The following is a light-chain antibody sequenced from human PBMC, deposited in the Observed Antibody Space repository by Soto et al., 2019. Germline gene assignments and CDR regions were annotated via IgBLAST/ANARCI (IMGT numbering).Light chain of an antibody. CDR1: SSDIGTYNL. V-gene: IGLV2-23*01. J-gene: IGLJ1*01. CDR3: CSYAGSGTHNYV. Sequence: QSALTQPASVSGSPGQSITISCTGTSSDIGTYNLVSWYQHYPGKAPKLMIYEGIKRPSGVSNRFSGSKSGNTAFLTISGLQAEDEADYYCCSYAGSGTHNYVFGRRTKVTVL. CDR2: EGI.